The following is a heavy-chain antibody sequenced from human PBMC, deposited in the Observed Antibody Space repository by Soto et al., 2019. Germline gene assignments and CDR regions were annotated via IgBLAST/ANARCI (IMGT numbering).Heavy chain of an antibody. CDR2: INPNSGDI. Sequence: ASVKVSCKASGYTFSGFFLHWVRQAPGQGLEWMGWINPNSGDINYAQKFQGRVTMTRDTSINTAYMELSRLSSDDTAVYYCARVKNYYDSSGPFDYWGQGTLVTVSS. CDR1: GYTFSGFF. V-gene: IGHV1-2*02. CDR3: ARVKNYYDSSGPFDY. J-gene: IGHJ4*02. D-gene: IGHD3-22*01.